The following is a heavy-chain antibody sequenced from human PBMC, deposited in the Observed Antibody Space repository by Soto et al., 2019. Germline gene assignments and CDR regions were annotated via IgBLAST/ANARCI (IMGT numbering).Heavy chain of an antibody. CDR2: TRNKANSYTT. CDR1: GFTFSDHY. Sequence: GGSLRLSCAASGFTFSDHYMDWVRQAPGKGLEWVGRTRNKANSYTTEYAASGKGRFTISRDDSKNLLYLQMNSLKTEDTAVYYCARALTRNYDFWSGYYRGGASGYYYYYMDVWGKGTTVTVSS. CDR3: ARALTRNYDFWSGYYRGGASGYYYYYMDV. V-gene: IGHV3-72*01. D-gene: IGHD3-3*01. J-gene: IGHJ6*03.